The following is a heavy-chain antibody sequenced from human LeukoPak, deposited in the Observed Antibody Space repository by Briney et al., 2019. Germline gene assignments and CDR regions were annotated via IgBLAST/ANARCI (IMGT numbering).Heavy chain of an antibody. CDR3: ATLGEWSGSYFDY. CDR2: FDPEDGET. D-gene: IGHD3-3*01. Sequence: ASVKVSCKVSGYTLTELSMHWVRQAPGKGLEWMGGFDPEDGETIYAQKFQGRVTMTEDTSTDTAYMEPSSLRSEDTAVYYCATLGEWSGSYFDYWGQGTLVTVSS. V-gene: IGHV1-24*01. J-gene: IGHJ4*02. CDR1: GYTLTELS.